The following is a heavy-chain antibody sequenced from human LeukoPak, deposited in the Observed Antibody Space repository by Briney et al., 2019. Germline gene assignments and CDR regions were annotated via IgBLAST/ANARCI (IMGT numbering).Heavy chain of an antibody. CDR1: GGTFSSYA. CDR3: ARDGYSSSFQYYMDV. J-gene: IGHJ6*03. Sequence: GSSVKVSCKASGGTFSSYAISWVRQAPGQGLEWMGGIIPIFGTANYAQKFQGRVTITADESTSTAYMELSSLGSEDTAVYYCARDGYSSSFQYYMDVWGKGTTVTISS. V-gene: IGHV1-69*01. D-gene: IGHD6-13*01. CDR2: IIPIFGTA.